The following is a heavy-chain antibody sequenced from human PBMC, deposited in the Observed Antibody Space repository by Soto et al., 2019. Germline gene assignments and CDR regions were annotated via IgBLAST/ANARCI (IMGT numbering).Heavy chain of an antibody. CDR3: ASHTGYSSGWAVDY. CDR1: GLTFSDYY. Sequence: QVQLVESGGGLVKPGGSLRLSCAASGLTFSDYYMSWIRQAPGQGLEWVSYISSSGSSTYYVDSVKGRFTISRDNAKNSLYLQMNSLRAEDTAVYYCASHTGYSSGWAVDYWGQGTLVTISS. CDR2: ISSSGSST. V-gene: IGHV3-11*01. J-gene: IGHJ4*02. D-gene: IGHD6-19*01.